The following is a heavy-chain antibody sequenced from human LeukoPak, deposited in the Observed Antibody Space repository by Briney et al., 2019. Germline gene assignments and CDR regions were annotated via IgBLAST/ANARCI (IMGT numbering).Heavy chain of an antibody. Sequence: ASVKVSCKASGYTFTSYAIHWVRQAPGQRLEWMGWINAGNGNTKYSQKLQGRVTMTTDTSTSTAYMELRSLRSDDTAVYYCARDSPDYYDSSGFDYWGQGTLVTVSS. V-gene: IGHV1-3*01. CDR1: GYTFTSYA. D-gene: IGHD3-22*01. CDR3: ARDSPDYYDSSGFDY. J-gene: IGHJ4*02. CDR2: INAGNGNT.